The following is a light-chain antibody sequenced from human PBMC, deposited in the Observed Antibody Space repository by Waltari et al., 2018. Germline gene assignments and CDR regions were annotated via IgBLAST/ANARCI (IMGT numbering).Light chain of an antibody. Sequence: QSALTQPASVSGSPGQSITLPCPRTSGDLGAYNFVSRYQLHPGTAPKVIIYGVTSRPSGVSSRFSGSKSGVTASLTISGLQPEDEADYFCSSYSTSSALNFVFGTVTKVTVL. CDR2: GVT. V-gene: IGLV2-14*01. CDR1: SGDLGAYNF. J-gene: IGLJ1*01. CDR3: SSYSTSSALNFV.